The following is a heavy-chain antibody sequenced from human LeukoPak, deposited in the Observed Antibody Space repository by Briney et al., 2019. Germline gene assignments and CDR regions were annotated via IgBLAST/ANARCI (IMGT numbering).Heavy chain of an antibody. J-gene: IGHJ4*02. Sequence: SETLSLTCTVSGGSISSGSYYWSWIRQPAGKGLEWIGRIYTSGSTNYNPSLKSRVTISVDTSKNQFSLKLSSVTAADTAVYYCARHFVVPAAIGFDYWGQGTLVTVSS. CDR1: GGSISSGSYY. CDR3: ARHFVVPAAIGFDY. D-gene: IGHD2-2*02. V-gene: IGHV4-61*02. CDR2: IYTSGST.